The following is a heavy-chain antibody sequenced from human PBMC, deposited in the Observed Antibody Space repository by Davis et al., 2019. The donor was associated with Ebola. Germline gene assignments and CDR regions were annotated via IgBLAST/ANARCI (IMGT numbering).Heavy chain of an antibody. CDR1: GGSISSYY. D-gene: IGHD3-3*01. J-gene: IGHJ5*02. Sequence: PSETLSLTCTVSGGSISSYYWSWIRQPPGKGLEWIGYIYYSGSTNYNPSLKSRVTISVDTSKNQFSLKLSSVTAADTAVYYCAREAYDFWSGYPTNNWFDPWGQGTLVTVSS. V-gene: IGHV4-59*01. CDR2: IYYSGST. CDR3: AREAYDFWSGYPTNNWFDP.